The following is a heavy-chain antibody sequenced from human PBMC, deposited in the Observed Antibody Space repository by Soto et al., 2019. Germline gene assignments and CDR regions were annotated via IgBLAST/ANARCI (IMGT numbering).Heavy chain of an antibody. D-gene: IGHD1-7*01. J-gene: IGHJ4*02. Sequence: GGSLRLSCAASGFTFSSYGMHWVRQAPGKGLEWVAVISYDGSNKYYADSVKGRFTISRDNSKNTLYLQMNSLRAEDTAVYYCAKGRRVTGTPYPLFDYWGQGTLVTVSS. V-gene: IGHV3-30*18. CDR1: GFTFSSYG. CDR3: AKGRRVTGTPYPLFDY. CDR2: ISYDGSNK.